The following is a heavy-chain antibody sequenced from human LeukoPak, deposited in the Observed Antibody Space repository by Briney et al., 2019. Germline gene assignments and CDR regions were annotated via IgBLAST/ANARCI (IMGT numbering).Heavy chain of an antibody. J-gene: IGHJ5*02. D-gene: IGHD6-13*01. V-gene: IGHV3-9*01. CDR2: ISWNSGSI. Sequence: GGSLRLSCAASGFTFDDYAMHWVRQAPGKGLEWVSGISWNSGSIGYADSVKGRFTISRDNAKNSLYLQMNSLRAEDTALYYCAKDKFGVAAAGTGDNWFDPWGQGTLVTVSS. CDR1: GFTFDDYA. CDR3: AKDKFGVAAAGTGDNWFDP.